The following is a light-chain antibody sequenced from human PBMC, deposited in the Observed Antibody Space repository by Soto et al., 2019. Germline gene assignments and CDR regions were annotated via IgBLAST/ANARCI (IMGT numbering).Light chain of an antibody. V-gene: IGLV2-14*03. J-gene: IGLJ2*01. CDR2: EVS. CDR1: SSDIGYYNY. Sequence: QSVLTQPASVSGSPGQSITISCTGTSSDIGYYNYVSWYQQHPGKAPKLIIYEVSYRPSGISNRFSGSKSGNTASLTISGLQAEDEADYYCTSYISDTTHLAFGGGTQLTVL. CDR3: TSYISDTTHLA.